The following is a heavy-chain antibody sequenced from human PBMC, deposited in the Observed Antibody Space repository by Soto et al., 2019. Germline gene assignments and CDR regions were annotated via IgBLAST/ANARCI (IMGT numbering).Heavy chain of an antibody. J-gene: IGHJ4*02. D-gene: IGHD6-6*01. V-gene: IGHV3-23*01. CDR2: ISGSGGST. CDR1: GFTFSSYA. CDR3: AKEYSSSFDVDY. Sequence: QAGGSLRLSCAASGFTFSSYAMSWVRQAPGKGLEWVSAISGSGGSTYYADSVKGRFTISRDNSKNTLYLHMNSLRAEYTAVYYCAKEYSSSFDVDYWGQGPLVTVVS.